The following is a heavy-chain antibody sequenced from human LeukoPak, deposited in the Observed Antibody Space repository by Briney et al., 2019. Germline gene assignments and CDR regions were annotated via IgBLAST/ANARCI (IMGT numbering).Heavy chain of an antibody. D-gene: IGHD6-13*01. Sequence: PGGSLRLSCAASGFTFSDYYMSWIRQAPGKGLEWVSYISSSGSTIHYADSVKGRFTISRDNSMNTLFLQMNSLRAEDTAVYYCARHPGYSSTNYDYWGQGTLVTVSS. CDR1: GFTFSDYY. CDR2: ISSSGSTI. V-gene: IGHV3-11*01. J-gene: IGHJ4*02. CDR3: ARHPGYSSTNYDY.